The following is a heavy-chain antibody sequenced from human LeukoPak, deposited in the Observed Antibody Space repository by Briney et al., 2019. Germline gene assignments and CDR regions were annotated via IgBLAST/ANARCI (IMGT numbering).Heavy chain of an antibody. J-gene: IGHJ6*03. Sequence: GGSLRLSCAASGFSFSTTWMHWVRQLPGQGLVWVARITSDGTSTSYAESVKGRFTISRDNSKNTLYLQMNSLRAEDTAVYYCARIAYSSSWSYYYCYMDVWGKGTTVTISS. CDR3: ARIAYSSSWSYYYCYMDV. CDR1: GFSFSTTW. V-gene: IGHV3-74*03. CDR2: ITSDGTST. D-gene: IGHD6-13*01.